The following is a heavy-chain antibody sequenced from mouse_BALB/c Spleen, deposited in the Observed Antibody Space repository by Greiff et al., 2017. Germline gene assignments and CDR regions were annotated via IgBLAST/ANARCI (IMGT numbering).Heavy chain of an antibody. J-gene: IGHJ2*01. D-gene: IGHD2-14*01. V-gene: IGHV3-6*02. CDR1: GYSITSGYY. Sequence: EVQVVESGPGLVKPSQSLSLTCSVTGYSITSGYYWNWIRQFPGNKLEWMGYISYDGSNNYNPSLKNRISITRDTSKNQFFLKLNSVTTEDTATYYCAREDRSFDYWGQGTTLTVSS. CDR3: AREDRSFDY. CDR2: ISYDGSN.